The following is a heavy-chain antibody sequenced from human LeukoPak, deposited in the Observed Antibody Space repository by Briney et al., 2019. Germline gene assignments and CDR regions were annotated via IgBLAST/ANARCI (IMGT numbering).Heavy chain of an antibody. J-gene: IGHJ4*02. CDR2: IFPVDSDF. Sequence: GESLKISWMGAGYSFCSHWIGGVRQMAGEGLEWMGVIFPVDSDFKYSTSVQGQVTISVDNSISTAYLQWSTQNVSDTAMYYCARHPSVVTPYYLDSWGQGTQVTVSS. D-gene: IGHD2-21*02. CDR3: ARHPSVVTPYYLDS. CDR1: GYSFCSHW. V-gene: IGHV5-51*01.